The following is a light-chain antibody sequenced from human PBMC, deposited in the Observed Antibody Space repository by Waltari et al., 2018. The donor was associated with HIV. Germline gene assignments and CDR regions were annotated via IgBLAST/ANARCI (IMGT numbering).Light chain of an antibody. CDR2: SNN. J-gene: IGLJ3*02. V-gene: IGLV1-44*01. Sequence: QSVLTQPPSASGTPGQRVTIPCSGSRSTIGSNTVSWYQQPPGTAPKLFIYSNNQRPSGVPDRFSGSKSGTSASLAISGLQSEDEADYYCAAWDDSLNGWVFGGGTKLTVV. CDR3: AAWDDSLNGWV. CDR1: RSTIGSNT.